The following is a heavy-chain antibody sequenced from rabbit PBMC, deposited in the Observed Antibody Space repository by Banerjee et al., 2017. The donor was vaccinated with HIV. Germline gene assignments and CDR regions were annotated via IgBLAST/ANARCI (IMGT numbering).Heavy chain of an antibody. CDR3: ARGGDDEWWYAFDL. CDR2: IDTNTGYT. D-gene: IGHD2-1*01. V-gene: IGHV1S45*01. CDR1: GFDFSSYYY. Sequence: QEQLEESGGDLVKPGASLTLTCKASGFDFSSYYYMYWVRQAPGKGLEWIGFIDTNTGYTYYASWAKGRFTISQTSPTTVTLQMTSLTVADTATYFCARGGDDEWWYAFDLWGPGTLVTVS. J-gene: IGHJ4*01.